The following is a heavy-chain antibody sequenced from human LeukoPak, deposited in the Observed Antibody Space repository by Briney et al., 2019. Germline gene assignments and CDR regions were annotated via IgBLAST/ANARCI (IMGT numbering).Heavy chain of an antibody. V-gene: IGHV3-23*01. CDR2: ISGSGSST. CDR1: GFTFSSTYV. Sequence: GGSLRLSCAASGFTFSSTYVMSCVRQAPEKGLEWVSTISGSGSSTHYAETVRGRVTISRDNSKNTLFMQMISLRAEDTALYYCAISAYYDTSADYGNAFDIWGQWTVVTVSS. CDR3: AISAYYDTSADYGNAFDI. D-gene: IGHD3-22*01. J-gene: IGHJ3*02.